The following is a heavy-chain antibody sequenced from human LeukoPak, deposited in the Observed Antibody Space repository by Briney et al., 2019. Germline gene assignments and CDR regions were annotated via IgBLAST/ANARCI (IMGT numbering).Heavy chain of an antibody. J-gene: IGHJ6*03. CDR3: ARVGYDFWSGYYYMDV. V-gene: IGHV1-2*02. D-gene: IGHD3-3*01. CDR1: GYTFTGYY. CDR2: INPNSGGT. Sequence: ASLKVSCKASGYTFTGYYMHWVRQAPGQGLEWMGWINPNSGGTNYAQKFQGRVTMTRDTSISTAYMELSRLRSDDTAVYYCARVGYDFWSGYYYMDVWGKGTTVTVSS.